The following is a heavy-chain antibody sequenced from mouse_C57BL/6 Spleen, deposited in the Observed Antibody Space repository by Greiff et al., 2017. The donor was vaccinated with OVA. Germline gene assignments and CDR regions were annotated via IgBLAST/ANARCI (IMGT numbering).Heavy chain of an antibody. CDR1: GYTFTSYW. CDR2: INPSNGGT. D-gene: IGHD1-1*02. Sequence: QVQLQQPGTELVKPGASVKLSCKASGYTFTSYWMHWVKQRPGQGLEWIGNINPSNGGTNYNEKLKSKATLTVDKSSSTAYMQVISLTSEDAAVYYCARWWLYGGSMDYWGQGTSVTVSS. CDR3: ARWWLYGGSMDY. V-gene: IGHV1-53*01. J-gene: IGHJ4*01.